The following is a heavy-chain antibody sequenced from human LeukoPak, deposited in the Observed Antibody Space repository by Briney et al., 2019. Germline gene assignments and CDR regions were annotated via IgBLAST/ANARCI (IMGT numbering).Heavy chain of an antibody. Sequence: GASVKVSCKASGYTFTSYDINWVRQATGQGLEWMGWMNPNSGNTGYAQKFQGRVTMTRNTSTSTAYMELSSLRSEDTAVYYCARGYFDWFGAFDIWGQGTIVTVSS. CDR1: GYTFTSYD. V-gene: IGHV1-8*01. D-gene: IGHD3-9*01. J-gene: IGHJ3*02. CDR2: MNPNSGNT. CDR3: ARGYFDWFGAFDI.